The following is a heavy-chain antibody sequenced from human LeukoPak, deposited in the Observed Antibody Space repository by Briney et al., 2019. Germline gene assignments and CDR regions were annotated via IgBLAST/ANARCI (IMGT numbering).Heavy chain of an antibody. CDR3: ARDLFYSVSGTYYNVGRVFNY. CDR1: GFTFTGYY. J-gene: IGHJ4*02. D-gene: IGHD3-10*01. Sequence: ASVKVSCKASGFTFTGYYMHWVRQAPGQGLEWMGLSNPNSGGTNYAQKFQGRVTMTRDTSITTAYMELTSLRSDDTAVYYCARDLFYSVSGTYYNVGRVFNYWGQGTLVTVSS. CDR2: SNPNSGGT. V-gene: IGHV1-2*02.